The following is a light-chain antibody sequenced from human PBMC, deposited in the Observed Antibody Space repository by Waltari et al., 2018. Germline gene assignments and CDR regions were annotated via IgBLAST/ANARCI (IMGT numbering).Light chain of an antibody. Sequence: QSVLTQPPSASGTPGQRVTISCSGTRSNIGSNYLYWYQQLPGTAPKLLIYRNNPRPSGVPDLFSGSKSGTSAALAISGLRSEDEADYYCAAWDDSLSGRVFGGGTKVTVL. CDR3: AAWDDSLSGRV. CDR1: RSNIGSNY. CDR2: RNN. J-gene: IGLJ3*02. V-gene: IGLV1-47*01.